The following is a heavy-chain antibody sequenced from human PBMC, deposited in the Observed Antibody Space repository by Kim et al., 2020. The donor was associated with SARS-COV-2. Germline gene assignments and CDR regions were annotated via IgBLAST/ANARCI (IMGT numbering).Heavy chain of an antibody. CDR2: IHFSGSI. D-gene: IGHD1-1*01. V-gene: IGHV4-61*01. Sequence: SETLSLTCSVSGASVSSGIYYWNWIRQPPGKGLECIGFIHFSGSIHYNPSLESRVNISMDTSKNQIYLNLYSVTAADTAYYYCARGSDAHNAGHWGQGTL. CDR3: ARGSDAHNAGH. J-gene: IGHJ4*02. CDR1: GASVSSGIYY.